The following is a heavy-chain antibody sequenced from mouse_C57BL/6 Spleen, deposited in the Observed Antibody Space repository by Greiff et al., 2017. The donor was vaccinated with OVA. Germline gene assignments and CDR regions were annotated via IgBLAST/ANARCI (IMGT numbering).Heavy chain of an antibody. J-gene: IGHJ4*01. CDR2: IDPSDSET. Sequence: VKQRPIQGLEWIGNIDPSDSETHYNQKFKDKATLTVDKSSSTAYMQLSSLTSEDSAVYYCARRTPDAMDYWGQGTSVTVSS. CDR3: ARRTPDAMDY. V-gene: IGHV1-52*01.